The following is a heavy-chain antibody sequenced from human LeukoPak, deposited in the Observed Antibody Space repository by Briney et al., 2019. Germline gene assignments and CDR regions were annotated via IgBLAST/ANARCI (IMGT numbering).Heavy chain of an antibody. J-gene: IGHJ4*02. CDR3: ARDRGTWNDDGFDY. V-gene: IGHV4-4*07. CDR1: GGSISGYY. D-gene: IGHD1-1*01. CDR2: IYTSGST. Sequence: SETLSLTCTVSGGSISGYYWSWIRQPAGKGLECIGRIYTSGSTNYNPSLKSRVTMSVDTSKNQFSLKLSSVTAADTAVYYCARDRGTWNDDGFDYWGQGTLVTVSS.